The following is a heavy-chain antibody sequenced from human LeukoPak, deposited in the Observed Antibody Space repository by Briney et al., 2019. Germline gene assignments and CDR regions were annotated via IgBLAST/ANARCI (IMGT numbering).Heavy chain of an antibody. CDR1: GGSISSYY. V-gene: IGHV4-4*09. Sequence: SETLSLTCTVSGGSISSYYWSWIRQPPGKGLEWIGYIYTSGSTNYNPFLKSRVTISVDTTKNQFSLKLSSVTAADTAVYYCARPSPYYYYMDVWGKGTTVTVSS. CDR3: ARPSPYYYYMDV. CDR2: IYTSGST. J-gene: IGHJ6*03.